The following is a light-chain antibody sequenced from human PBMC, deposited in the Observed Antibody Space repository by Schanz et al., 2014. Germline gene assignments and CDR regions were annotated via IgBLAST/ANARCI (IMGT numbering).Light chain of an antibody. CDR2: TNN. V-gene: IGLV1-44*01. CDR3: AAWDDSLTVV. J-gene: IGLJ2*01. Sequence: QSVLTQPPSASGTPGQRVTISCSGSTPNIGSNTINWYQQLPGTAPKLLIHTNNQRPSGVPDRVSASKSDTSASLAISGLQYEDEADYYCAAWDDSLTVVFGGGTKLTVL. CDR1: TPNIGSNT.